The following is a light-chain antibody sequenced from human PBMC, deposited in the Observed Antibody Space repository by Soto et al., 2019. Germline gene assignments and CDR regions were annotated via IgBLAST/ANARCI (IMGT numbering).Light chain of an antibody. CDR1: SSNIGAGYD. J-gene: IGLJ1*01. CDR3: QSYDSSLSGSNV. Sequence: QSVLTQPPSVSGAPGQRVTISCTGNSSNIGAGYDVHWYRQLPGTAPKLLIYGNSNRPSGVPDRFSGSKSGTSASLAITGLQADDEADYYCQSYDSSLSGSNVFGTGTKLTVL. CDR2: GNS. V-gene: IGLV1-40*01.